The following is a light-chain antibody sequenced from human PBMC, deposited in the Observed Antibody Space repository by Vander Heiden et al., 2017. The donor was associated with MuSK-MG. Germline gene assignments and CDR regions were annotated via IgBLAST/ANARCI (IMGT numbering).Light chain of an antibody. V-gene: IGKV1-39*01. J-gene: IGKJ1*01. CDR3: QQSYSTLWT. Sequence: DIQMTQSPSSLSASVGDRVTITCRASQSISSYLNWYQQKPGKAPKLLIYAASSLQSGVPSRFSGSGSGTDFTLTISSLQPEDFATYYCQQSYSTLWTFGQGTRVXIK. CDR2: AAS. CDR1: QSISSY.